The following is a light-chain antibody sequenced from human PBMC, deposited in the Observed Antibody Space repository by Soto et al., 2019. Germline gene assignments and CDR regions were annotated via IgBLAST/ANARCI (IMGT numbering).Light chain of an antibody. CDR1: QTIRST. Sequence: TVMTQSPATLSVSPGERATLSCRASQTIRSTLAWFQQKPGQAPRLLIYDASTRANGIPARFRGSGSGTEFTLTISSLQSEDFAVYYCQQYDNWPRTFGQGTIVDIK. CDR3: QQYDNWPRT. V-gene: IGKV3-15*01. J-gene: IGKJ1*01. CDR2: DAS.